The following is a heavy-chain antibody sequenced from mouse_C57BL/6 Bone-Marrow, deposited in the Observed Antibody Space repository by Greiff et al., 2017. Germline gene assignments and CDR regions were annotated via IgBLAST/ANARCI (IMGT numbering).Heavy chain of an antibody. V-gene: IGHV3-6*01. J-gene: IGHJ1*03. CDR1: GYSITSGYY. CDR3: ARAHRRYFDV. Sequence: EVQLQESGPGLVKPSQSLSLTCSVTGYSITSGYYWNWIRQFPGNKLEWMGYISYDGSNNYNPSLKNRISITRDTSKNQFFLKLNSVTTEDTATYYCARAHRRYFDVWGTGTTVTVSS. CDR2: ISYDGSN.